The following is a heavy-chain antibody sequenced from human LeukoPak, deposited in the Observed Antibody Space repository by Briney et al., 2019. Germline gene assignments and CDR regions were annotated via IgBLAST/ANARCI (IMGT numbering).Heavy chain of an antibody. Sequence: GSLRLSCAASGFTFSSYWMHWARQVPGKGLVWVSRIKSDESSTSYADSVKGRFTISRDNAKNTLYLQMNSLRAEDTAVYYCARGKPGGPDVFDIWGQGTMVTASS. J-gene: IGHJ3*02. V-gene: IGHV3-74*01. CDR1: GFTFSSYW. CDR2: IKSDESST. CDR3: ARGKPGGPDVFDI. D-gene: IGHD4-23*01.